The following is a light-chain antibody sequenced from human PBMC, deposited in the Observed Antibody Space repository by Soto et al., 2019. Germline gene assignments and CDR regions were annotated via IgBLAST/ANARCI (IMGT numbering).Light chain of an antibody. CDR1: QSVSSSY. Sequence: EIVLTQSPGTLSLSPGERATLSCRASQSVSSSYLAWYQQKPGQAPRLLIYGASSRATGIPDRFSGSGSGTDFTITISSLEPEDFSEYYCQQYGSSPLTFGQGTKLEIK. CDR2: GAS. CDR3: QQYGSSPLT. J-gene: IGKJ2*01. V-gene: IGKV3-20*01.